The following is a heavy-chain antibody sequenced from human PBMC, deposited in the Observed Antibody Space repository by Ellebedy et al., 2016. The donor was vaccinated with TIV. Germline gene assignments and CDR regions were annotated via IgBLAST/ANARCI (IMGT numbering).Heavy chain of an antibody. Sequence: GESLKISXAASGFTFSSYGMHWVRQAPGKGLEWVAVIWYDGSNKYYADSVKGRFTISRDNSKNTLYLQMNSLRAEDTAVYYCASGKRDIVVVPAAIRSRDEDYFDYWGQGTLVTVSS. CDR1: GFTFSSYG. CDR2: IWYDGSNK. J-gene: IGHJ4*02. D-gene: IGHD2-2*02. V-gene: IGHV3-33*01. CDR3: ASGKRDIVVVPAAIRSRDEDYFDY.